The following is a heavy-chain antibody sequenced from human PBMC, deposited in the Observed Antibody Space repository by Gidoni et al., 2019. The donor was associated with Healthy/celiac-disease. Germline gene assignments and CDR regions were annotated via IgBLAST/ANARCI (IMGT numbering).Heavy chain of an antibody. J-gene: IGHJ5*02. CDR3: ARGVDLKDIVVVVAATPRDWFDP. CDR1: GWSFSGYY. Sequence: QVQLQQWRAGLLKPSATLSLTCAVYGWSFSGYYWCLIRQPPGKGLEWIGEINHSGSTNYNPSLKSRVTISVDTSKNQFALKLSSVTDADTAVYYCARGVDLKDIVVVVAATPRDWFDPWGQGTLVTVSS. CDR2: INHSGST. D-gene: IGHD2-15*01. V-gene: IGHV4-34*01.